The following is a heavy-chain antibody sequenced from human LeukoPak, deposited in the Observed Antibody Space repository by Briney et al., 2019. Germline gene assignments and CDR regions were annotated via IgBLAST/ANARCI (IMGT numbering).Heavy chain of an antibody. V-gene: IGHV1-18*01. CDR1: GYTFTSYG. CDR2: ISAYNDNT. Sequence: ASVKVSCKASGYTFTSYGISWVRQAPGQGLDWMGWISAYNDNTNYAQKLQGRVTMTTDTSTSTAYMELRSLRSDDTAVYYCARDREQWLDFDYWGQGTLVTVSS. D-gene: IGHD6-19*01. CDR3: ARDREQWLDFDY. J-gene: IGHJ4*02.